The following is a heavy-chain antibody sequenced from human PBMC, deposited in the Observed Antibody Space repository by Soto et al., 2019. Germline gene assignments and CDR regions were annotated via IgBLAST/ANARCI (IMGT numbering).Heavy chain of an antibody. CDR3: ARDRQQWLVNGMDV. CDR2: ISFDGMSK. V-gene: IGHV3-30*03. D-gene: IGHD6-19*01. J-gene: IGHJ6*02. Sequence: PGGSLRLSCAASGFTFSNYGLHWVRQAPGKGLEWVAMISFDGMSKYYADPVKGRFTISRESSKNTLFLHMNSLRAEDTAVYFCARDRQQWLVNGMDVWGQGTTVTVSS. CDR1: GFTFSNYG.